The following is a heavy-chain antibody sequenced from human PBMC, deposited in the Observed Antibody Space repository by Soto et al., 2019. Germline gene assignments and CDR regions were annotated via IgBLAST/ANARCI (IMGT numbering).Heavy chain of an antibody. V-gene: IGHV6-1*01. Sequence: PSQTLSLTCAISGDSVSSNSAAWNWIRQSPSRGLEWLGRTYYRSKWYNDYAVSVKSRITINPDTSKNQFSLQLNSVTPEDTAVYYCARVTDCSSTSCYRLDVWGQGPTGTVSS. CDR1: GDSVSSNSAA. J-gene: IGHJ6*02. CDR3: ARVTDCSSTSCYRLDV. CDR2: TYYRSKWYN. D-gene: IGHD2-2*01.